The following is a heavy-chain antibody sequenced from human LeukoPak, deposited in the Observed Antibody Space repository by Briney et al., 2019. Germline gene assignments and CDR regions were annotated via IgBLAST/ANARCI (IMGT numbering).Heavy chain of an antibody. CDR2: ISYDGSNN. J-gene: IGHJ6*02. V-gene: IGHV3-30-3*01. Sequence: GGSLRLSCGASGFIFSDYAMHWVRQAPGKGLEWVAVISYDGSNNHYTDTVKGRFTISRDISTDTLYLQMNNLRTEDTAVYFCAKDRGVKGWFFDYYYYGMDVWGQGTTVIVSS. CDR3: AKDRGVKGWFFDYYYYGMDV. D-gene: IGHD6-19*01. CDR1: GFIFSDYA.